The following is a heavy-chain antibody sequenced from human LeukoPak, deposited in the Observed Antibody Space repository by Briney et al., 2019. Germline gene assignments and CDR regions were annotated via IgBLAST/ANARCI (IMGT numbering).Heavy chain of an antibody. J-gene: IGHJ6*03. CDR3: ARGSRLRGVATIVYYYYMDV. D-gene: IGHD5-12*01. Sequence: ASVKVSCKASGYTFTSYDINWVRQATGQGLEWMGWMNPNSGNTGYAQKFQGRVTITRNTSISTAYMELSSLRSEDTAVYYCARGSRLRGVATIVYYYYMDVWGKGTTVTVSS. CDR2: MNPNSGNT. CDR1: GYTFTSYD. V-gene: IGHV1-8*03.